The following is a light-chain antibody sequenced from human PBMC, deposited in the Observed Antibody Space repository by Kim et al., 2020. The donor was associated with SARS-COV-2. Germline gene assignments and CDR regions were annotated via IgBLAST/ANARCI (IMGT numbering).Light chain of an antibody. CDR1: RRLLGGYTN. V-gene: IGLV2-11*01. J-gene: IGLJ1*01. CDR2: DVS. CDR3: CSYAGSYTPYV. Sequence: VTSSRTGTRRLLGGYTNASWYHQSPGQAPKLMIYDVSQRPSGVPDRFSGSKSGNTASLTVSGLQSEDEADYYCCSYAGSYTPYVFGTGTKVTVL.